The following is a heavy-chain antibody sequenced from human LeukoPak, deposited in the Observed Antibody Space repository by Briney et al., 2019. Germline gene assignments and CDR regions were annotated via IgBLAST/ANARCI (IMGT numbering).Heavy chain of an antibody. V-gene: IGHV1-8*01. D-gene: IGHD4-11*01. CDR2: MNPNSGNT. J-gene: IGHJ4*02. CDR3: AREYDYSQYDHLKNSFDS. Sequence: ASVKVSCKASGYTFTSYDINWVRQATGQGLEWMGWMNPNSGNTGYAQKFQGRVTMTRNTSISTAYMELSSLRSEDTAVYYCAREYDYSQYDHLKNSFDSWGQGTLVTVSS. CDR1: GYTFTSYD.